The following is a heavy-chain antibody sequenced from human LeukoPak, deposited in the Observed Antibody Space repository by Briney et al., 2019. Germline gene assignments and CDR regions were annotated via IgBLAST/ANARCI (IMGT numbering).Heavy chain of an antibody. J-gene: IGHJ4*02. CDR1: GFTFSSYG. Sequence: PGGSLRLSCAASGFTFSSYGMHWVRQAPGKGLEWVAFIRYDGSNKYYADSVKGRFTISRDNSKNTLYLQMNSLRAEDTAVYYCAREEAYYDILTGYYINYWGQGTLVTVSS. D-gene: IGHD3-9*01. CDR3: AREEAYYDILTGYYINY. V-gene: IGHV3-30*02. CDR2: IRYDGSNK.